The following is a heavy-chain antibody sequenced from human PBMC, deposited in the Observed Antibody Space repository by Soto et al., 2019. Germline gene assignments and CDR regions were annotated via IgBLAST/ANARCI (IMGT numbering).Heavy chain of an antibody. CDR2: IIPIFGTA. CDR1: GGTFSSYA. CDR3: ARGGGDIVVVPAAIASPYYYGMDV. J-gene: IGHJ6*02. D-gene: IGHD2-2*01. Sequence: SVKVSCKASGGTFSSYAISWVRQAPGQGLEWMGGIIPIFGTANYAQKFQGRVTITADESTSTAYMELSSLRSEDTAVYYCARGGGDIVVVPAAIASPYYYGMDVWG. V-gene: IGHV1-69*13.